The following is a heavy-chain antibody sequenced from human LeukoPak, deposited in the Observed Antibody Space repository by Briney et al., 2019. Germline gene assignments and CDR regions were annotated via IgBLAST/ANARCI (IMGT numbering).Heavy chain of an antibody. CDR3: ARRAAYGIDS. CDR2: IYYSGIT. CDR1: GGSISTYF. V-gene: IGHV4-59*01. D-gene: IGHD4-17*01. J-gene: IGHJ4*02. Sequence: PSETLSLTCTVSGGSISTYFRTWIRQPPGKGLEWIGYIYYSGITNYNPSLKSRVTMSLDTSKKQFSLKLSSVTAADTAVYYCARRAAYGIDSWGQGTLVTVSS.